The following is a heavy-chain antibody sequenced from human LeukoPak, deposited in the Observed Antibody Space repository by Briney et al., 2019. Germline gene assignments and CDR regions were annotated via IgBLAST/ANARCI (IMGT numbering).Heavy chain of an antibody. J-gene: IGHJ4*02. D-gene: IGHD5-24*01. CDR3: ARGAAKGDGFNRPDY. CDR2: ISSSSSYI. V-gene: IGHV3-21*01. CDR1: GFTFSSYS. Sequence: GGSLRLSCAASGFTFSSYSMNWVRQAPGKGLEWVSSISSSSSYIYYADSVKGRFTISRDNAKNSLYLQMNSLRAEDTAAYYCARGAAKGDGFNRPDYWGQGTLVTVSS.